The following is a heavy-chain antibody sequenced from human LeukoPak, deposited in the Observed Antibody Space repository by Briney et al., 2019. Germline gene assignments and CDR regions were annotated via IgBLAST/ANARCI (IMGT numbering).Heavy chain of an antibody. D-gene: IGHD2-2*01. CDR3: AREIGYCSSTSCYLYNYYYGMDV. Sequence: GGSLRLSCAASGFTFSSYSMNWVRQAPEKGLEWVSSISSSSSYIYYADSVKGRFTISRDNAKNSLYLQMNSLRAEDTAVYYCAREIGYCSSTSCYLYNYYYGMDVWGQGTTVTVSS. V-gene: IGHV3-21*01. CDR2: ISSSSSYI. CDR1: GFTFSSYS. J-gene: IGHJ6*02.